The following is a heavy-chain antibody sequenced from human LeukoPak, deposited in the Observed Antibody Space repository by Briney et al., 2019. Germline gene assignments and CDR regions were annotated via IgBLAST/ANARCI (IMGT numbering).Heavy chain of an antibody. V-gene: IGHV1-46*01. CDR2: INPSGGST. J-gene: IGHJ2*01. CDR3: ARGYILTGKKVYWYFDL. D-gene: IGHD3-9*01. CDR1: GYTFTSYY. Sequence: ASVKVSCKASGYTFTSYYMHWVRQAPGQGLEWMGIINPSGGSTSYAQKFQGRVTMTTDTSTSTAYMELRSLRSDDTAVYYCARGYILTGKKVYWYFDLWGRGTLVTVSS.